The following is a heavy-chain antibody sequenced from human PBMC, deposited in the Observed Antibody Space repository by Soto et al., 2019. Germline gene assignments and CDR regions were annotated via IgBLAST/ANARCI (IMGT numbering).Heavy chain of an antibody. CDR2: LYWDDDK. CDR1: GFSLNSSGVG. J-gene: IGHJ4*02. Sequence: QITLKESGPQLVKSTQTLTLTCTFSGFSLNSSGVGVGWIRQPPGKALEWLALLYWDDDKRYSPSLKSRLTITKDTSKNQVVLTMTNMDPVDTATYYCAHRRGNSWPFEYWGQGTLVTVSS. D-gene: IGHD4-4*01. V-gene: IGHV2-5*02. CDR3: AHRRGNSWPFEY.